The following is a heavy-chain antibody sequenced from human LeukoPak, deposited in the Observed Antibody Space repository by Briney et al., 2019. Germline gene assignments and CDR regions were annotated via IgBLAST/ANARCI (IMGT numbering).Heavy chain of an antibody. CDR1: GYSFTSYW. D-gene: IGHD4/OR15-4a*01. V-gene: IGHV5-10-1*01. Sequence: GESLKISCKGSGYSFTSYWISWMRQMPGKGLEWMGRIDPRDSYINYSPSFQGHVTISADKSISTAFLQWSSLKASDTAMYYCAKSLGAWFDPWGQGTLVTVSS. CDR3: AKSLGAWFDP. CDR2: IDPRDSYI. J-gene: IGHJ5*02.